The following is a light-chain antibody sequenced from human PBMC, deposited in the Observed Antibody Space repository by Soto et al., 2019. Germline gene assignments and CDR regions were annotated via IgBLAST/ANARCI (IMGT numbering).Light chain of an antibody. Sequence: DIQLTQSPSFLSASVGDRVTITCRASQVISSYLAWYQQQPGKAPKLLIYAASTLQSGVPSRFSGSGSGTEFTLTIRSLTPEDFATYCCKQLNSFTFGPGTKVDVK. CDR2: AAS. J-gene: IGKJ3*01. V-gene: IGKV1-9*01. CDR3: KQLNSFT. CDR1: QVISSY.